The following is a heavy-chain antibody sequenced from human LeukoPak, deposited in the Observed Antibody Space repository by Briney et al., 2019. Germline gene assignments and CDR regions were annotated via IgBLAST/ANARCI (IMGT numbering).Heavy chain of an antibody. V-gene: IGHV3-30*18. CDR1: GFTFSSYG. D-gene: IGHD3-22*01. J-gene: IGHJ4*02. Sequence: GRSLRLSCAASGFTFSSYGMHWVRQAPGKGLEWVAVISYDGSNKYYADSVKGRFTISRDNSKNTLYLQMNSLRAEDTAVYYCAKDYYDSSGSDYWGQGTLVTVSS. CDR3: AKDYYDSSGSDY. CDR2: ISYDGSNK.